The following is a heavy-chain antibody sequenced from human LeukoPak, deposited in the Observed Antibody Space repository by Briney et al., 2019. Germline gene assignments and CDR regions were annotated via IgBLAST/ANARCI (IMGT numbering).Heavy chain of an antibody. V-gene: IGHV3-48*01. J-gene: IGHJ4*02. CDR1: GFTFSSYS. D-gene: IGHD5-18*01. CDR3: ARGGLPDY. CDR2: ISSSSSTI. Sequence: PGGSLRLSCAASGFTFSSYSMNWVRQAPGKGLEWVSYISSSSSTIYYADSVKGRFTISRDNAKKSLHLQMNSLRAEDTAVYYCARGGLPDYWGQGTLVTVSS.